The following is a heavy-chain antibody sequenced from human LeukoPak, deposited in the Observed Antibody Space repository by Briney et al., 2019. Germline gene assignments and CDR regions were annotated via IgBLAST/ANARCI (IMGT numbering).Heavy chain of an antibody. D-gene: IGHD2-2*01. CDR3: ARTVVEVRGASDVFDI. CDR1: GFSFGTSW. V-gene: IGHV3-7*01. CDR2: IYVDGIEK. J-gene: IGHJ3*02. Sequence: GGSLRLSCAASGFSFGTSWMSWVRQAPGKGLEWLTNIYVDGIEKYYVDSMKGRFTISRDNAKNSLYLRMDSLRVEDTAVYYCARTVVEVRGASDVFDIWGQGTMVTVSS.